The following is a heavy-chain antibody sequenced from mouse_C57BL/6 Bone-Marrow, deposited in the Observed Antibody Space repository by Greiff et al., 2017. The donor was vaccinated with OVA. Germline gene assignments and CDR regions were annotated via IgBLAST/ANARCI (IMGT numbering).Heavy chain of an antibody. CDR2: IYPGDGDT. Sequence: QVQLQQSGAELVKPGASVKISCKASGYAFSSYWMNWVKQRPGKGLEWIGQIYPGDGDTNYNGKFKGKATLTADKSSSTAYMQLSSLTSEDSAVYVCARNGSSAGHWYFDVWGTGTTVTVFS. V-gene: IGHV1-80*01. CDR3: ARNGSSAGHWYFDV. D-gene: IGHD1-1*01. CDR1: GYAFSSYW. J-gene: IGHJ1*03.